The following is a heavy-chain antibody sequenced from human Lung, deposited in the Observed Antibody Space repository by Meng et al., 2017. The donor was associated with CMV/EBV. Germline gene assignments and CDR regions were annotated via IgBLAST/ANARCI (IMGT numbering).Heavy chain of an antibody. Sequence: SXXVSXKAPGGTFDNYAISWVRQAPGQRLEWMGGINPILSMATYPQRFQGRVTITADKSTTTAYMELSSLRSEDTALYYCARDFKTRRGIFGTVSGGYYGMDAWXQGTTVTVSS. CDR2: INPILSMA. CDR3: ARDFKTRRGIFGTVSGGYYGMDA. J-gene: IGHJ6*02. CDR1: GGTFDNYA. V-gene: IGHV1-69*10. D-gene: IGHD3-3*01.